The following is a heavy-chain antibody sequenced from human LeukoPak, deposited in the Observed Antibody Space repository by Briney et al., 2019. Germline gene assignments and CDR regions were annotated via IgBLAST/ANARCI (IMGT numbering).Heavy chain of an antibody. CDR1: GGSISSYY. CDR2: IYYSGST. J-gene: IGHJ4*02. V-gene: IGHV4-59*01. CDR3: ARSGGSGGYYTPGFDY. Sequence: SETLSLTCTVSGGSISSYYWSWIRQPPGKGLEWIGYIYYSGSTNYNPSLKSRVTISVDTSKNQFSLKLSSVTAADTAVYYCARSGGSGGYYTPGFDYWGQGTLVTVSS. D-gene: IGHD3-10*01.